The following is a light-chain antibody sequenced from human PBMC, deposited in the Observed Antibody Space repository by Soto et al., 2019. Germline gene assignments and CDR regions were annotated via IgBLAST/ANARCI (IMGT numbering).Light chain of an antibody. CDR3: TADDTRLRVLV. Sequence: QSVLTQPASVSGAPGQRVTISCTGSSSNIGTGNIVHWYQQLPATAPKLIIYANINRPSGVPDRFSGSKSGSSASLAITGLQAEDEADYFCTADDTRLRVLVFGGGTKVTVL. CDR1: SSNIGTGNI. J-gene: IGLJ3*02. CDR2: ANI. V-gene: IGLV1-40*01.